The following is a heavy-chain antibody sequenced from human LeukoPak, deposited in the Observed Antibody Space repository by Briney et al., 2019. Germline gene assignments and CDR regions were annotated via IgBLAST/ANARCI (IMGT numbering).Heavy chain of an antibody. CDR1: GGSISSSKYY. D-gene: IGHD2-21*02. V-gene: IGHV4-39*01. J-gene: IGHJ6*02. Sequence: PSETLSLTCTVSGGSISSSKYYWGWIRQPPGKGLEWIGSIYYSGSTYYYPSLKSRVTISVDTSKNQFSLKLNSVTAADTAVYYCARHVSTSSCGADCYSGGMDVWGQGTTVTVSS. CDR3: ARHVSTSSCGADCYSGGMDV. CDR2: IYYSGST.